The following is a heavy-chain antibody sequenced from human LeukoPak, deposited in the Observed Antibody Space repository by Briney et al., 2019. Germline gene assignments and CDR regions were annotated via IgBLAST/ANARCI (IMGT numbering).Heavy chain of an antibody. CDR3: ARASLVAHYYYYYMDV. Sequence: GGSLTLSCAASGFTVSSYYMSWVRQAPGKGLEWVSVIYSGGSTYYADSVKGRFTISRDNAKNSLYLQMNSLRAEDTAVYYCARASLVAHYYYYYMDVWGKGTTVTVSS. CDR1: GFTVSSYY. CDR2: IYSGGST. V-gene: IGHV3-66*01. J-gene: IGHJ6*03. D-gene: IGHD2-15*01.